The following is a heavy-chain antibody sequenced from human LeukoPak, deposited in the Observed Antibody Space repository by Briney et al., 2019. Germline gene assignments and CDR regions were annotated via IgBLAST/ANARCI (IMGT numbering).Heavy chain of an antibody. CDR2: ISAYNGNT. J-gene: IGHJ4*02. V-gene: IGHV1-18*01. D-gene: IGHD3-10*01. CDR1: GYTFTSYG. CDR3: ARDLQITRRPGSIDY. Sequence: AAVKVSCKASGYTFTSYGISWVRQAPGQGLEWMGWISAYNGNTNYAHKLQGRVTITTDTSTSTAYMELRSLRSDDTAVYYCARDLQITRRPGSIDYWGQGTLVTVSS.